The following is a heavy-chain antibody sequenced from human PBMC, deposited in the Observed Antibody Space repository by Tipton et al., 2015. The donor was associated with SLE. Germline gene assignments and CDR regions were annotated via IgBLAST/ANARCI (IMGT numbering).Heavy chain of an antibody. CDR1: GGSFSGYY. J-gene: IGHJ3*02. CDR2: INHSGST. CDR3: ARGGGSDAFDI. D-gene: IGHD2-15*01. Sequence: TLSLTCAVYGGSFSGYYWSWIRQPPGKGLEWIGEINHSGSTNYNPSLKSRVTISVDTSKNQFSLKLSSVTAAVTAVYYCARGGGSDAFDIWGQGTMVTVSS. V-gene: IGHV4-34*01.